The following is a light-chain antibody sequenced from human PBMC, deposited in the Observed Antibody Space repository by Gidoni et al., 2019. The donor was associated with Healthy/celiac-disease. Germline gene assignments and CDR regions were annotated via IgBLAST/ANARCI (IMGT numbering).Light chain of an antibody. Sequence: EIVMTQSPATLSVSPGERATISCRASQSVSSNLAWYQQKPGQAPRLLIYGASTRATGIPARFSGSGSGTEFTLTISSLQSEDFAVYYCQQYNNWPPTGAFXQXTKVEIK. CDR3: QQYNNWPPTGA. J-gene: IGKJ1*01. CDR1: QSVSSN. CDR2: GAS. V-gene: IGKV3-15*01.